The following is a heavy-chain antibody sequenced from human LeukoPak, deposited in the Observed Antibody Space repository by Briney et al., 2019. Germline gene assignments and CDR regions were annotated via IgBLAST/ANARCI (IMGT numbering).Heavy chain of an antibody. J-gene: IGHJ4*02. CDR3: AIMTTVPGGMGDY. CDR1: EYRFTFYW. V-gene: IGHV5-51*01. D-gene: IGHD4-17*01. Sequence: PGESLKISCKGSEYRFTFYWIGWVRQMPGKGLEWMGIIYPGDSDTRYSPSFQGQVTISADKSISTAYLQWSSLKASDTAMYYCAIMTTVPGGMGDYWGQGTLVTVSS. CDR2: IYPGDSDT.